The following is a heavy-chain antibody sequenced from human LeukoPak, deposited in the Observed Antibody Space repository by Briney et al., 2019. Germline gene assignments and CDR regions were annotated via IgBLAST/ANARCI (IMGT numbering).Heavy chain of an antibody. J-gene: IGHJ3*02. CDR2: INPRSGGA. D-gene: IGHD3-22*01. CDR3: ARQYYYDSSGDYRAPDGFDI. CDR1: GYTFTGYY. Sequence: ASVKVSCKAPGYTFTGYYMYWVRQAPGQGLEWMGWINPRSGGAIYAQKFQGRVTMTRDTSISTAYMELTRLRSDDTAAYYCARQYYYDSSGDYRAPDGFDIWGQGTMVTVSS. V-gene: IGHV1-2*02.